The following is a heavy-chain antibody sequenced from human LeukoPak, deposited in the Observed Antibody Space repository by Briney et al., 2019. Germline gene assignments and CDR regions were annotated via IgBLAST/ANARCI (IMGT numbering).Heavy chain of an antibody. V-gene: IGHV4-4*07. J-gene: IGHJ4*02. CDR2: FFTGGIT. CDR1: GASLTSYY. Sequence: SETLSLTCTVSGASLTSYYWSWIRQPAGKGLEWIVRFFTGGITHFNPSLKSRVTMSEDRSKNQFSRNLSSVTAADTAVYYCTRDRYDILTDFSSFDYWGQGILVTVSS. CDR3: TRDRYDILTDFSSFDY. D-gene: IGHD3-9*01.